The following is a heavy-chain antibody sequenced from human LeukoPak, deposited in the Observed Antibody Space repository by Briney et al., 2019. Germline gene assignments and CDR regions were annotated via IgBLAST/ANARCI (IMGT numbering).Heavy chain of an antibody. CDR3: ARGFYDSSGYSEPFDY. J-gene: IGHJ4*02. CDR1: GGSISSYY. D-gene: IGHD3-22*01. Sequence: KPSETLSLTCTVSGGSISSYYWSWLRQPPGKGLEWIGYIFYSGSTNYNPSLKSRVTISVDTSKSQFSLKLSSVTAADTAVYCWARGFYDSSGYSEPFDYWGRGTRVTVSS. CDR2: IFYSGST. V-gene: IGHV4-59*08.